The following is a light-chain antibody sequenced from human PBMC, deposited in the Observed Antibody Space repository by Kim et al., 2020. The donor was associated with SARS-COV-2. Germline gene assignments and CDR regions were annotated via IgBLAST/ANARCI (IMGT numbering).Light chain of an antibody. V-gene: IGLV4-69*01. CDR2: LNSDGSH. J-gene: IGLJ3*02. CDR3: QTWGTGIRV. CDR1: SGQSSYA. Sequence: QPVLTQSPSASASLGASVKLTCTLSSGQSSYAIAWHQQQPEKGPRYLMKLNSDGSHSKGDGIPDRFSGSSSGAERYLTISSLQSEDEADYSCQTWGTGIRVFGGGTQLTVL.